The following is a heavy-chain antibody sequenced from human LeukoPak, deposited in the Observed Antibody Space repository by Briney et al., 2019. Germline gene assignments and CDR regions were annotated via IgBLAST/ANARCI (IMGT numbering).Heavy chain of an antibody. CDR3: AKDLLALFQAIDS. V-gene: IGHV3-15*05. J-gene: IGHJ4*02. CDR1: GFTFSNAW. CDR2: IKSKTDGGTT. D-gene: IGHD2-15*01. Sequence: GGSLRLSCAASGFTFSNAWMSWVRQAPGKGLEWVGRIKSKTDGGTTDYAAPVKGRFTISRDNSKNTLYLQMNSLRAEDTALYYCAKDLLALFQAIDSWGQGTLVTVSS.